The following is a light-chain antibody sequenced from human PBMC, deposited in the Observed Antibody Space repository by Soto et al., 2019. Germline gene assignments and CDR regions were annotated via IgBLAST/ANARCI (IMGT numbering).Light chain of an antibody. CDR1: QTVSSNY. V-gene: IGKV3-20*01. Sequence: LTQSSGTLSLSSGEKATLSCRASQTVSSNYLAWYQQKPGQAPRLLIYGASIRATGIPDRFTGSGSGTDFTLTISRVEPEDFAVYYCQQYGSSPPWTFGQGTKVDIK. CDR3: QQYGSSPPWT. CDR2: GAS. J-gene: IGKJ1*01.